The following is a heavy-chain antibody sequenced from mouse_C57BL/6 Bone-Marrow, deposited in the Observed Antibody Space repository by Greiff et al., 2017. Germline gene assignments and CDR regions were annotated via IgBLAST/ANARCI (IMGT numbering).Heavy chain of an antibody. CDR2: ISSGGDYI. D-gene: IGHD1-1*01. J-gene: IGHJ3*01. CDR1: GFTFSSYA. CDR3: TREGDYYGSSYGFAY. V-gene: IGHV5-9-1*02. Sequence: EVKLMESGEGLVKPGGSLKLSCAASGFTFSSYAMSWVRQTPEKRLEWVAYISSGGDYIYYADTVKGRFTISRDNARNTLYLQMSSLKSEDTAMYYCTREGDYYGSSYGFAYWGKGTLVTVSA.